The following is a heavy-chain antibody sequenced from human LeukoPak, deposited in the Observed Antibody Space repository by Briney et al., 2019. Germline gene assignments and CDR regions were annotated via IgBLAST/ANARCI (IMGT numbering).Heavy chain of an antibody. V-gene: IGHV3-48*03. D-gene: IGHD1-26*01. CDR1: GFTFSSYE. CDR3: AKQKGSSGSYVFDY. J-gene: IGHJ4*02. Sequence: PGGSLRLSCAASGFTFSSYEMNWVRQAPGKGLEWVSYISSSGSTIYYADSVKGRFTISRDNSKNKLYMQMNSLRAEDTAVYYCAKQKGSSGSYVFDYWGQGTLVTVSS. CDR2: ISSSGSTI.